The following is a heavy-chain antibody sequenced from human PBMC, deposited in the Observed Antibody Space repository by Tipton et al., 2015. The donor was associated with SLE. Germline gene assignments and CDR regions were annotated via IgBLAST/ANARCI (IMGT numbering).Heavy chain of an antibody. J-gene: IGHJ4*02. D-gene: IGHD3-3*01. CDR2: IDPSDSYT. CDR3: ARHRLSDFWSGYLSPNPPH. CDR1: GYSFTSYW. Sequence: VQLVQSGAEVKKPGESLRISCKGSGYSFTSYWISWVRQMPGKGLEWMGRIDPSDSYTNYSPSFQGHVTISADKSVSTAYLQWSSLKASDTAMYYCARHRLSDFWSGYLSPNPPHWGQGTLVTVSS. V-gene: IGHV5-10-1*01.